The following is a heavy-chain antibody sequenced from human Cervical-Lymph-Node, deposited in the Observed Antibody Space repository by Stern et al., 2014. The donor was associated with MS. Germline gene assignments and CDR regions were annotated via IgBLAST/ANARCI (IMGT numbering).Heavy chain of an antibody. V-gene: IGHV3-33*01. Sequence: QVQLVQSGGGVVQPGRSLRLSCAASGFTFSSYGMHWVRQAPGKGLECVAVIWYDGSNKYYADSVKGRFTISRDNSKNTLYLQMNSLRAEDTAVYYCARDRGYVRDAFDIWGQGTMVTVSS. CDR1: GFTFSSYG. CDR2: IWYDGSNK. CDR3: ARDRGYVRDAFDI. J-gene: IGHJ3*02. D-gene: IGHD3-16*01.